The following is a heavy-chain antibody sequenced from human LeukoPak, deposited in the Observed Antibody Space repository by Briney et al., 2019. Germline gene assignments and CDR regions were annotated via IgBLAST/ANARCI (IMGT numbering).Heavy chain of an antibody. CDR3: ARGPDYDFWSGSNWFDP. CDR1: GYTFTSYG. D-gene: IGHD3-3*01. CDR2: ISAYNGNT. Sequence: ASVKVSCKASGYTFTSYGNSWVRQAPGQGLEWMGWISAYNGNTNYAQKLQGRVTMTTDTSTSTAYMELRSLRSDDTAVYCCARGPDYDFWSGSNWFDPWGQGTLVTVSS. V-gene: IGHV1-18*01. J-gene: IGHJ5*02.